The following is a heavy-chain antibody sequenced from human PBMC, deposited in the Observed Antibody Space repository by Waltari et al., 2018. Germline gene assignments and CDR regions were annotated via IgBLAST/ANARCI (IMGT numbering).Heavy chain of an antibody. CDR2: IYYSGRT. CDR3: ATLSGGSSSWCQH. Sequence: QLQLQESGPGLVKPSETLSLTCTVSGGSISSSSYYWGWIRQPPGKGLEWIGSIYYSGRTYYNPSLKSRVTISVDTSKNQFSLKLSSVTAADTAVYYCATLSGGSSSWCQHWGQGTLVTVSS. CDR1: GGSISSSSYY. J-gene: IGHJ1*01. V-gene: IGHV4-39*07. D-gene: IGHD6-13*01.